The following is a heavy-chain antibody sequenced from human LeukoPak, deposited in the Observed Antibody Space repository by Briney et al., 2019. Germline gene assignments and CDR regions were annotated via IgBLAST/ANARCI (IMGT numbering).Heavy chain of an antibody. V-gene: IGHV3-11*01. CDR2: ISSSGSTI. CDR1: GFTFSNAW. J-gene: IGHJ4*02. CDR3: ARDLPVAGDY. D-gene: IGHD6-19*01. Sequence: GGSLRLSCAASGFTFSNAWMSWVRQAPGKGLEWVSYISSSGSTIYYADSVKGRFTISRDNAKNSLYLQMNSLRAEDTAVYYCARDLPVAGDYWGQGTLVTVSS.